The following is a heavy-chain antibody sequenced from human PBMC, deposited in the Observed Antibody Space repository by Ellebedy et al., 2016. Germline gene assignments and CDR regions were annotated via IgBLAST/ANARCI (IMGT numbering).Heavy chain of an antibody. Sequence: SETLSLTCAVSGGSISSYYWSWIRQPPGKGLEWIGYIYYSGSTNYNPSLKSRVTISVDTSKNQFSLKLSSVTAADTAVYYCAGYSSSWLSHTDYWGQGTLVTVSS. CDR3: AGYSSSWLSHTDY. J-gene: IGHJ4*02. CDR1: GGSISSYY. CDR2: IYYSGST. V-gene: IGHV4-59*01. D-gene: IGHD6-13*01.